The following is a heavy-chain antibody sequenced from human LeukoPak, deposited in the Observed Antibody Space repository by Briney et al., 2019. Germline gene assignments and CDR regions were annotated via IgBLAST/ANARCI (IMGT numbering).Heavy chain of an antibody. CDR2: IYSGGST. CDR1: GFTVSSNY. D-gene: IGHD3-22*01. CDR3: ARDRARYDSSDDAFDI. Sequence: PGGSLRLSCAASGFTVSSNYMSWVRQAPGKGLEWVSVIYSGGSTYYADSVKGRFTISRDNSKNTLYLQMNSLRAEDTAVYYCARDRARYDSSDDAFDIWGQGTMVTVSS. V-gene: IGHV3-53*01. J-gene: IGHJ3*02.